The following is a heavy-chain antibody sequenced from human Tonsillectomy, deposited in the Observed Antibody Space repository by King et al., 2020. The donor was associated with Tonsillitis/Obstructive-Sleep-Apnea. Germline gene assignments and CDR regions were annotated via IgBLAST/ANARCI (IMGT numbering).Heavy chain of an antibody. CDR1: GYTFTGYY. V-gene: IGHV1-2*06. D-gene: IGHD2-2*01. Sequence: KLVQSGAEVKKPGASVKVSCKASGYTFTGYYMHWMRQAPGQGLEWMGRINPNSGGTNYAQKFQGRVTMTRDTSISTAYMELSRLRFDDTAVYYCARAPYCSSISCYPNWFDPWGQGTLVTVSS. CDR2: INPNSGGT. J-gene: IGHJ5*02. CDR3: ARAPYCSSISCYPNWFDP.